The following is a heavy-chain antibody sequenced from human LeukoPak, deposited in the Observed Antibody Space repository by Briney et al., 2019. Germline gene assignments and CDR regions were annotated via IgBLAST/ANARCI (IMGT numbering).Heavy chain of an antibody. CDR3: ATNKIPQPGMAY. CDR2: FDPEDGEK. J-gene: IGHJ4*02. CDR1: GYTLTELS. Sequence: ASVRVSCKVSGYTLTELSMHWVRQAPGKGLEWLGSFDPEDGEKVYAKRFQGRVTMTEDTSADTFFMEVNGLRSEDTAVYYCATNKIPQPGMAYWGQGTLVTVSS. D-gene: IGHD5-24*01. V-gene: IGHV1-24*01.